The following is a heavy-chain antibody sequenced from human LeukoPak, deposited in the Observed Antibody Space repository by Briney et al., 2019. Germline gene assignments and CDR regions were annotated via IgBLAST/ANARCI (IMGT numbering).Heavy chain of an antibody. Sequence: GGSLRLSCAASGFSFSSYNMNWVRQAPGKGLEWVSYITGSSSTIYYADSVKGRFTISRDNAKNSLYLQMNTLRAEDTAVYYCARDRGYCSGGGCYSAVYYYGMDVWGQGTTVTVSS. CDR1: GFSFSSYN. J-gene: IGHJ6*02. CDR3: ARDRGYCSGGGCYSAVYYYGMDV. D-gene: IGHD2-15*01. V-gene: IGHV3-48*01. CDR2: ITGSSSTI.